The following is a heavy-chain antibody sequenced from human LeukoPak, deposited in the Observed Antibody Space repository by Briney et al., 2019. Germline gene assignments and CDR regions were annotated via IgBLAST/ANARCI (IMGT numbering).Heavy chain of an antibody. D-gene: IGHD6-19*01. CDR3: ARGAVAGNFALDY. CDR1: GGSISSSSYY. J-gene: IGHJ4*02. V-gene: IGHV4-39*01. CDR2: IYYSGST. Sequence: PSETLSLTCTVSGGSISSSSYYWGWIRQPPGKGLEWIGSIYYSGSTYYNPSLKSRVTISVDTSKNQFSLKLSSVTAADTAVYYCARGAVAGNFALDYWGQGTLVTVSS.